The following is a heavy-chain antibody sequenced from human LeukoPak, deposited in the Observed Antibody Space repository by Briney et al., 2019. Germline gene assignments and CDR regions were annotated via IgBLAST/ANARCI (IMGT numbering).Heavy chain of an antibody. D-gene: IGHD2-15*01. Sequence: GGSLRLSCAAFGFPLSSYSINWVRQAPGKGLEWVSYISSSGSAIYYVDSVKGRFTVSRDNAKNSLFLQMNSPRAEDTAVYYCVRVKGSYFDYWGQGALVTVSS. CDR2: ISSSGSAI. V-gene: IGHV3-48*01. CDR3: VRVKGSYFDY. CDR1: GFPLSSYS. J-gene: IGHJ4*02.